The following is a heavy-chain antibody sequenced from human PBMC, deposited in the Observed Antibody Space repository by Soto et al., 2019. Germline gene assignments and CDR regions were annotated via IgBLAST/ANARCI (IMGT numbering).Heavy chain of an antibody. D-gene: IGHD1-26*01. CDR2: INHSGSA. CDR3: ARGLISGSHYSGGWYYFDS. Sequence: SETLSLTCDVYGGSFSDYIWTWIRQTPGKGLQWIGQINHSGSANYSPSLKSRVTISVHTSSSQFSLELSSVTAADTAVYYCARGLISGSHYSGGWYYFDSWGQGTQVTVSS. CDR1: GGSFSDYI. V-gene: IGHV4-34*01. J-gene: IGHJ4*02.